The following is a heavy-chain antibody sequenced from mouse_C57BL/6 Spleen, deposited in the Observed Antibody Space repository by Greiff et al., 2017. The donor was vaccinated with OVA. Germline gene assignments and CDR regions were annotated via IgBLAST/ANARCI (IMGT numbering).Heavy chain of an antibody. V-gene: IGHV1-64*01. Sequence: QVQLQQPGAELVKPGASVKLSCKASGYTFTSYWMHWVKQRPGPGLEWIGMIHPNSGSTNYNEKFKSKATLTVDKSSSTAYMQLSSLTSEDSAVYYCARTTVVADDAMDYWGQGTSVTVSS. D-gene: IGHD1-1*01. J-gene: IGHJ4*01. CDR2: IHPNSGST. CDR1: GYTFTSYW. CDR3: ARTTVVADDAMDY.